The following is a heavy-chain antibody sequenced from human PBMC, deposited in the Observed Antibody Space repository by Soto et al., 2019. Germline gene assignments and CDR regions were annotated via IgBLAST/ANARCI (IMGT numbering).Heavy chain of an antibody. V-gene: IGHV3-30-3*01. Sequence: LSRASCGERLKSYVVDGSLQKPGKGLEWVAVISYDGSNKYYADSVKGRFTISRDNSKKTLYLQMNSLRAEDTAVYYCSRAITMVRRSIGYYSGMDDWGQGTMVTVYS. CDR3: SRAITMVRRSIGYYSGMDD. CDR2: ISYDGSNK. J-gene: IGHJ6*02. CDR1: GERLKSYV. D-gene: IGHD3-10*01.